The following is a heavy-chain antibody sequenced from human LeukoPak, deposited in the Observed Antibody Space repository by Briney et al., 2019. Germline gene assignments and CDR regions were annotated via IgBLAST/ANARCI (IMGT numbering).Heavy chain of an antibody. CDR3: ARDTAEYYDFG. D-gene: IGHD3-3*01. CDR1: GFTFSNYV. Sequence: GGSLRLSCAASGFTFSNYVMHWVRQAPGKGLEYVAAISRDGGTTYYADSVKARFTISRDNSKNTLYLQMGGLRVEDMAVYYCARDTAEYYDFGWGQGTLVTVSS. V-gene: IGHV3-64*02. J-gene: IGHJ4*02. CDR2: ISRDGGTT.